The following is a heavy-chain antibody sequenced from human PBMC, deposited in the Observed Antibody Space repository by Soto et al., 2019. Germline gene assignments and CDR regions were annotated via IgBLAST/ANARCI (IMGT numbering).Heavy chain of an antibody. J-gene: IGHJ5*02. CDR1: GGSFSGYY. CDR3: ATANWSHHYFDP. D-gene: IGHD1-1*01. CDR2: INHSGSP. V-gene: IGHV4-34*01. Sequence: PSETLSLTCAVYGGSFSGYYWSWLRQPPGKGLEWIGEINHSGSPNYNPSLKSRVTISVDTSKNQFSLKMTSVTAADTAVYYCATANWSHHYFDPWGQGXLVTVSS.